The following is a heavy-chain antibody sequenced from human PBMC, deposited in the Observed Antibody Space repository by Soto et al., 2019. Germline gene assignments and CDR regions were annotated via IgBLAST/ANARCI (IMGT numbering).Heavy chain of an antibody. Sequence: QVHLVQSGAEVKKPGASVKVSCKASRDTFTGYYMHWVRQAPGQGLEWMGWINPNSGGPNYAQKFQGRVTMTRDTSISTVYMELSSLRSDDTAVYYCARARIPDAVDIWGQGTMVTVSS. CDR3: ARARIPDAVDI. CDR1: RDTFTGYY. V-gene: IGHV1-2*02. J-gene: IGHJ3*02. CDR2: INPNSGGP.